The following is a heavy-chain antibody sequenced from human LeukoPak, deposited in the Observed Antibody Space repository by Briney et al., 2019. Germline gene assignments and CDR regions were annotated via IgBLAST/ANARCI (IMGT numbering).Heavy chain of an antibody. V-gene: IGHV4-34*01. CDR1: GGSFSGYY. CDR3: ATYVGYCSSTSCYVPIWDYYYMDV. CDR2: INHSGST. Sequence: SETLSRTCAVYGGSFSGYYWSWIRQPPGKGLEWIGEINHSGSTNYNPSLKSRVTISVDTSKNQFSLKLSSVTAADTAVYYCATYVGYCSSTSCYVPIWDYYYMDVWGKGGTVTVSS. D-gene: IGHD2-2*01. J-gene: IGHJ6*03.